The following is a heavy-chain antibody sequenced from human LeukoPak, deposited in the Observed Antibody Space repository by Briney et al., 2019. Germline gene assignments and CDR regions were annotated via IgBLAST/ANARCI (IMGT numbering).Heavy chain of an antibody. CDR3: ARLDTAWDAFDI. J-gene: IGHJ3*02. CDR1: GGTFSSYA. CDR2: IIPILGIA. D-gene: IGHD5-18*01. V-gene: IGHV1-69*04. Sequence: GASVKVSCKASGGTFSSYAISWVRQAPGQGLEWMGRIIPILGIANYAQKFQGRVTITADKSTSTAYMELSSLRSEDTAVYYCARLDTAWDAFDIWGQGTMATVSS.